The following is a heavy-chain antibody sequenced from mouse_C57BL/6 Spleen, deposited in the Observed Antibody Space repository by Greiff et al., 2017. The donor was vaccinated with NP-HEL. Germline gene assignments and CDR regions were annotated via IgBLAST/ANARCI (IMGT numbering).Heavy chain of an antibody. CDR2: IDPETGGT. CDR3: TIRSSFDY. J-gene: IGHJ2*01. D-gene: IGHD1-1*01. Sequence: SGAELVRPGASLPLSFTSSVSPFPDSELHWLKHTPLHGLDWIGAIDPETGGTAYNQKFKGKSILTADKSSSTAYMELRSLTSEDSAVYYCTIRSSFDYWGQGTTLTVSS. V-gene: IGHV1-15*01. CDR1: VSPFPDSE.